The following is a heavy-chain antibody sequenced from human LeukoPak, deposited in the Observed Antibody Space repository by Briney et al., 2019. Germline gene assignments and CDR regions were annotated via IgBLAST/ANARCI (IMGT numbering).Heavy chain of an antibody. CDR3: ARDSPSITMVRGPFDAFDI. J-gene: IGHJ3*02. CDR1: GYTFTSYG. CDR2: ISAYNGNT. D-gene: IGHD3-10*01. Sequence: ASVKVSCKASGYTFTSYGISWVRQAPGQGLEWMGWISAYNGNTNYAQKLQGRVTMTTDTSTSTAYMELRSLRSDDTAVYYCARDSPSITMVRGPFDAFDIWGQGTMVTVSS. V-gene: IGHV1-18*01.